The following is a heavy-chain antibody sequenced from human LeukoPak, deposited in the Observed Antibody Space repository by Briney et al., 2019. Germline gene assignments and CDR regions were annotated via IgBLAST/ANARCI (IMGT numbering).Heavy chain of an antibody. D-gene: IGHD2-15*01. J-gene: IGHJ4*02. CDR1: GFTFSSYA. Sequence: GGSLRLSCAASGFTFSSYAMSWVRQAPGKGLEWVSAISGSGGSTYYADSVKGRFTISRDNSKNTLYLQMNSLRAEDTAVYYCAXDXVGMVKEYYFDYWGQGTLVTVSS. CDR3: AXDXVGMVKEYYFDY. CDR2: ISGSGGST. V-gene: IGHV3-23*01.